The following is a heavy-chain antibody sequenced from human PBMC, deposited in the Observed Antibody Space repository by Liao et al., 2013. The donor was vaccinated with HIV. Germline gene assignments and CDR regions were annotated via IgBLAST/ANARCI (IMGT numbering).Heavy chain of an antibody. V-gene: IGHV4-39*07. Sequence: QVQLQESGPGLVKPSETLSLTCTVSGGSINSGSYYWGWVRRPPGRGLEWIASMSHAGSIYYNPYNPSLQSRVTISVDTSKNQFSLKLSSVTAADTAVYYCARGGAYFDFWSGYHNWFDPWGQGTLVTVSS. CDR3: ARGGAYFDFWSGYHNWFDP. CDR2: MSHAGSI. D-gene: IGHD3-3*01. CDR1: GGSINSGSYY. J-gene: IGHJ5*02.